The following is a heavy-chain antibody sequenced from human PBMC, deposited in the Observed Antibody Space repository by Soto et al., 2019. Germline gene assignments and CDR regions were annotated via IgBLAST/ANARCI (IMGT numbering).Heavy chain of an antibody. D-gene: IGHD3-10*01. CDR2: IDKVGTDS. Sequence: EVQLVESGGGLVQPGGSLRLSCAASEFTFSGRSVHWVRQAPGKGLVWVSGIDKVGTDSTYADSVKGRFTSSRNNAKNTVYLQMNSLRVEVTAVYYCARGWFGPDVWGKGTTVTVSS. V-gene: IGHV3-74*01. CDR1: EFTFSGRS. J-gene: IGHJ6*03. CDR3: ARGWFGPDV.